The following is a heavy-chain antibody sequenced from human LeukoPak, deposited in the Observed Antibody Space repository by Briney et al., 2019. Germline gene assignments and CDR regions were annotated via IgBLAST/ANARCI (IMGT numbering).Heavy chain of an antibody. Sequence: SETLSLTCTVSGGSISAYYWNWIRHPAAGGPEWIGRIYASGSSNYNPSLRSRVNMSLEKSKSQFSLSLDSVTDADTAVYYCARGARLLNDGFEVWGQGMMVTVSS. CDR1: GGSISAYY. V-gene: IGHV4-4*07. J-gene: IGHJ3*01. D-gene: IGHD2-15*01. CDR3: ARGARLLNDGFEV. CDR2: IYASGSS.